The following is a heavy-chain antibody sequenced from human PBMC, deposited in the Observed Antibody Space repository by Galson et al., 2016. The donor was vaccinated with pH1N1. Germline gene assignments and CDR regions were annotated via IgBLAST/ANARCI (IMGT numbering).Heavy chain of an antibody. V-gene: IGHV1-8*01. J-gene: IGHJ5*02. CDR1: GYTFNRHD. Sequence: SVKVSCKASGYTFNRHDIHWVRQASGQGLEWMGWMNPKSGNTGFAQKFQGRVTMTRNTSTTTAHMELNGLRFEDPAVYYCARGLAQPGRCTSWFWFDPWGQGTLVTVSS. D-gene: IGHD6-13*01. CDR3: ARGLAQPGRCTSWFWFDP. CDR2: MNPKSGNT.